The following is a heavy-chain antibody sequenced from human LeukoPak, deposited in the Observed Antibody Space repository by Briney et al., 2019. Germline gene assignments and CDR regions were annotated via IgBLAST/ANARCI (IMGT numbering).Heavy chain of an antibody. CDR3: AKAPVWNYYYGLDV. J-gene: IGHJ6*02. CDR1: GLTPSHNVNNA. CDR2: ISTSGST. V-gene: IGHV3-23*01. D-gene: IGHD2-21*01. Sequence: GGSLRLSCAASGLTPSHNVNNARSGVRHAPGKGREWVSGISTSGSTNYDDSVKGQFTISRENSNNTLYLHMASMRAEDTAVYYCAKAPVWNYYYGLDVWGQGTTVTVSS.